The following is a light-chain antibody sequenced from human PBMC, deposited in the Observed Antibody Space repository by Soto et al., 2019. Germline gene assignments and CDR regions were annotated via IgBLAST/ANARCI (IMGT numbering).Light chain of an antibody. V-gene: IGKV1-13*02. CDR3: QQFNSYPLLT. CDR2: DAS. J-gene: IGKJ4*01. CDR1: QGISSA. Sequence: AIQLTQSPSSLSASVGDRITITSRASQGISSALAWYQQKPGKAPKLLIYDASSLESGVPSRFSGSGSATDFTLTISSLQPEDFATYYCQQFNSYPLLTFGGGTNVEIK.